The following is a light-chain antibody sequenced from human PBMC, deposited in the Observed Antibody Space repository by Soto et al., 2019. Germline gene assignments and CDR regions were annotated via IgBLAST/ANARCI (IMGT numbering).Light chain of an antibody. J-gene: IGKJ5*01. CDR1: QSISTNY. CDR2: AAP. V-gene: IGKV3-20*01. Sequence: EVVLTQSPGTLSLSPGERATLSCKTSQSISTNYLAWYQHKPGQAPRLLIYAAPNRITGIPDRFSGSGSGTDFTLTISRLEPEYFALYYCQQYGRTFGQGTRLEIK. CDR3: QQYGRT.